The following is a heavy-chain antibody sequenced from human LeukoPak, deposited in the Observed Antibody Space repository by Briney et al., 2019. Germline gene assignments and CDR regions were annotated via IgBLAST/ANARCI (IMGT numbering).Heavy chain of an antibody. J-gene: IGHJ4*02. D-gene: IGHD5-18*01. CDR1: GFPFSSYA. CDR3: AKDPLNTLMVSPTFDY. V-gene: IGHV3-23*01. CDR2: ISGSGDDT. Sequence: QPGGSLRLSCVVSGFPFSSYAMSWVRQAPGKGLEWVSGISGSGDDTYYAASVKGRFTVSRDTSKNTLYLQMNSLRAEDTAVYYCAKDPLNTLMVSPTFDYWGQGTLVTVSS.